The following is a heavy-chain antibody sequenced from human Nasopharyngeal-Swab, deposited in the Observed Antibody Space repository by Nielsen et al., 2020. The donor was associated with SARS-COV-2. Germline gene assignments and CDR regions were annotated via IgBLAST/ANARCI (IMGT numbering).Heavy chain of an antibody. CDR1: GASISSSNYY. CDR2: IYYSGNN. V-gene: IGHV4-39*01. J-gene: IGHJ4*01. CDR3: ARHSSGWSFDY. Sequence: SETLSLTCTVSGASISSSNYYWGWIRQPPGKGLEWIGTIYYSGNNYFNPSLKSRVTMSVDTSKHQFSLNFGSVTAADTALYYCARHSSGWSFDYWDHGTLVTVSS. D-gene: IGHD6-19*01.